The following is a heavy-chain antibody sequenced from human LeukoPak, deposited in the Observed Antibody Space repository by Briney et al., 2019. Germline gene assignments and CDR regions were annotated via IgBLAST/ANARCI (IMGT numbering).Heavy chain of an antibody. CDR3: ARGQPPYSDGSAYYAGGFYYFDR. Sequence: SETLSLTCGVYGGSLSGHYWTWIRQTAGKGLEWIGEINHSGSAKYNPSLKSRVSISATLPKNQFSLDLTSVTAADTAVYYCARGQPPYSDGSAYYAGGFYYFDRWGQGTLVTVSS. CDR1: GGSLSGHY. V-gene: IGHV4-34*01. CDR2: INHSGSA. J-gene: IGHJ4*02. D-gene: IGHD3-22*01.